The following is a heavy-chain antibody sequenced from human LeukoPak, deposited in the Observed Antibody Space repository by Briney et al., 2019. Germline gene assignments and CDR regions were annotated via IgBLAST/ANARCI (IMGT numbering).Heavy chain of an antibody. CDR2: ISAYNGNT. CDR3: ARVSGIAAAEYYFDY. CDR1: GYSFTNYA. V-gene: IGHV1-18*01. Sequence: GASVKVSCKASGYSFTNYAMNWVRQAPGQGLEWMGWISAYNGNTNYAQKLQGRVTMTTDTSTSTAYMELRSLRSDDTAVYYCARVSGIAAAEYYFDYWGQGTLVTVSS. D-gene: IGHD6-13*01. J-gene: IGHJ4*02.